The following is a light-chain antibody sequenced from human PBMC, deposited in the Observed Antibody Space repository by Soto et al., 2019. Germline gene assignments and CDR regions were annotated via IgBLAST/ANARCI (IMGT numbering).Light chain of an antibody. V-gene: IGKV1-5*03. CDR1: QSISSW. CDR3: QQYNSYLWP. Sequence: QRTQSPSSLSASVGDRVTITCRASQSISSWLAWYQQKPGKAPKLLIYKASSLESGVPSRFSGSGSGTEFTLTISSLQPDDFATYYCQQYNSYLWPFGQVTKV. J-gene: IGKJ1*01. CDR2: KAS.